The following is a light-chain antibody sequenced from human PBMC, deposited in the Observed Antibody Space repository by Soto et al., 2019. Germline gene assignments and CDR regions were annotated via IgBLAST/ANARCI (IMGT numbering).Light chain of an antibody. CDR3: QQYNNWPLT. Sequence: DIVMTQSPATLSVSPVERATLSFRASQSVSSNLAWYQQKPGQAPRLLIYGASTRATGIPARFSGSGSGTEFTLTISSLQSEDFAVYYCQQYNNWPLTFGGGTKVDIK. V-gene: IGKV3-15*01. J-gene: IGKJ4*01. CDR2: GAS. CDR1: QSVSSN.